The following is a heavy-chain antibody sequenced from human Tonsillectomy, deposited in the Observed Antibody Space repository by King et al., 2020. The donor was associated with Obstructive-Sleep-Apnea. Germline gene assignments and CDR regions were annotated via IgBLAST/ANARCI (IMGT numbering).Heavy chain of an antibody. J-gene: IGHJ4*02. CDR3: AKEAGGWHHFDH. CDR1: GFTFSSYG. Sequence: VQLVESGGGVVQPGRSLRLSCAASGFTFSSYGMHWVRQTPGKGLEWVAVISNDGGNENYADSVKGRFTISRDNSKNILHLQMNGLRVEDTAVYYCAKEAGGWHHFDHWGQGTLVTVSS. V-gene: IGHV3-30*18. CDR2: ISNDGGNE. D-gene: IGHD6-19*01.